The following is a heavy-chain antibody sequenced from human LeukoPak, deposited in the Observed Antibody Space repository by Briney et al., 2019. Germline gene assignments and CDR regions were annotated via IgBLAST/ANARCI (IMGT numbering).Heavy chain of an antibody. CDR1: GFTFSSYS. J-gene: IGHJ4*02. D-gene: IGHD3-10*01. CDR2: ISTSSRTI. V-gene: IGHV3-48*01. Sequence: GGSLRLSCAASGFTFSSYSMNWVRQAPGKGLEWVSYISTSSRTIFYADSVRGRFTISRNNAKNSLYLQMNSLRAEDTAVYYCARIYYGSGSYYNTIDYWGQGTLVTVSS. CDR3: ARIYYGSGSYYNTIDY.